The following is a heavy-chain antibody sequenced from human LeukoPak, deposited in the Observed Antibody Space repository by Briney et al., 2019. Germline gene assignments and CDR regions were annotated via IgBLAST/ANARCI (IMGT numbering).Heavy chain of an antibody. J-gene: IGHJ6*02. D-gene: IGHD5-18*01. CDR3: ARVNGGVDTATYYYYYYGMDV. CDR1: GYTFTSYG. CDR2: ISAYNGNT. V-gene: IGHV1-18*01. Sequence: ASVKVSCKASGYTFTSYGISWVRQAPGQGLEWMGWISAYNGNTNYAQKLQGRVTMTTDTSTSTAYMELRSLRSDDTAVYYCARVNGGVDTATYYYYYYGMDVWGQGTTVTVSS.